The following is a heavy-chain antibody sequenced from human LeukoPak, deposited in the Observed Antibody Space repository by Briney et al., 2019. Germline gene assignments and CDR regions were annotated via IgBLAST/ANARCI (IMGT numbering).Heavy chain of an antibody. CDR2: INHSGST. CDR1: GGSFSGYY. CDR3: ARVTMVRGAQAPHFVQ. Sequence: SETLSLTCAVYGGSFSGYYWSWIRQPPGKGLEWIGEINHSGSTNYNPSLKSRVTISVDTSKNQFSLKLSSVTAADTAVYYCARVTMVRGAQAPHFVQGGQGTRATV. V-gene: IGHV4-34*01. D-gene: IGHD3-10*01. J-gene: IGHJ4*02.